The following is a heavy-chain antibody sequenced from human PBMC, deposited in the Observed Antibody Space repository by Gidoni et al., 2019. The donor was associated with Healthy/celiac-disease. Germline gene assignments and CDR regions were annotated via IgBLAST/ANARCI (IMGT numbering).Heavy chain of an antibody. D-gene: IGHD1-26*01. CDR3: AKLGGSRDFDY. CDR2: ISGSGGST. V-gene: IGHV3-23*01. Sequence: DVQLLESGGGLVQPGGSLRLSCSAPGFTFRSYAMSWVRQAPGKGLEWVSAISGSGGSTYYADSVKGRFTISRDNSKNTLYLQMNSLRAEDTAVYYCAKLGGSRDFDYWGQGTLVTVSS. J-gene: IGHJ4*02. CDR1: GFTFRSYA.